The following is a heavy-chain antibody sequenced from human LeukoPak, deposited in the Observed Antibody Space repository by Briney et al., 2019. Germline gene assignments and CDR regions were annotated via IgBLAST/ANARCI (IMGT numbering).Heavy chain of an antibody. CDR3: ARDPIDF. CDR2: ISSGSEII. Sequence: GGSLRLSCAASGFTFSTYNMNWVRQAPGKGLEWVSFISSGSEIIYYADSVKGRFTVSRDNAKNSLYLQMNSLRAEDTAVYYCARDPIDFWGQGTLVTVSS. J-gene: IGHJ4*02. V-gene: IGHV3-48*04. CDR1: GFTFSTYN.